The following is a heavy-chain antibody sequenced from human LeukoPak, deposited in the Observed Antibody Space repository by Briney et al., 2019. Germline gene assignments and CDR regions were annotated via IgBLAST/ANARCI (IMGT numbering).Heavy chain of an antibody. D-gene: IGHD3-10*01. CDR3: AGDMVRGVIAI. CDR1: SGSISTSNYY. J-gene: IGHJ4*02. V-gene: IGHV4-39*07. CDR2: IFYSGST. Sequence: SETLSLTCTVSSGSISTSNYYWGWVRQPPGKALEWIGNIFYSGSTYYSPSLKSRVTISLDTSKNQFSLKLSSVTAADTAVYYCAGDMVRGVIAIWGQGTLVTVSS.